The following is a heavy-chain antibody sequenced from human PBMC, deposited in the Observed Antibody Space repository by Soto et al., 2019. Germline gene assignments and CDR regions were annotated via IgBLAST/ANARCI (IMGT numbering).Heavy chain of an antibody. CDR2: IYSSGST. J-gene: IGHJ4*02. CDR3: ARCPSGVAVVDY. V-gene: IGHV4-59*01. D-gene: IGHD6-19*01. Sequence: QVQLQESGPGLVKPSETLSLTCTVSGGSISSYYWSWIRQPPGRGLEWIGYIYSSGSTNYNPSLKSRVTISVGTSKNQCSLKLSSVTAADTAVYYCARCPSGVAVVDYWGQGTLVTVCS. CDR1: GGSISSYY.